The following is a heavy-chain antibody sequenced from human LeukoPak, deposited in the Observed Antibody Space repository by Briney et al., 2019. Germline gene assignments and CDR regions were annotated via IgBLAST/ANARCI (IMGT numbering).Heavy chain of an antibody. CDR2: ISPDGSTT. V-gene: IGHV3-74*01. J-gene: IGHJ4*02. CDR3: ARDRSIEMATILDY. D-gene: IGHD5-24*01. CDR1: GFTFSSYA. Sequence: GGSLRLSCAASGFTFSSYAMSWVRQAPGKGLVWVSRISPDGSTTGHADSVKGRFTLSRDNAKNTLYLQMNSLRAEDTAVYYCARDRSIEMATILDYWGQGTLVTVSS.